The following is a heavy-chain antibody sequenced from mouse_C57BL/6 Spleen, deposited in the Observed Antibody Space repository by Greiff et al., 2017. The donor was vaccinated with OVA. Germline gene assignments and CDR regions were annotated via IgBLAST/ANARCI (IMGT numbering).Heavy chain of an antibody. V-gene: IGHV1-72*01. Sequence: QVQLQQPGAELAKPGASVKLSCKASGYTFTSYWMHWVKQRPGRGLEWIGRIDPNSGGTKYNEKFKSKATLTVDKPSSTAYMQLSSLTSEDSAVYYCARGGWLRPVYYYAMDYWGQGTSGTVSS. J-gene: IGHJ4*01. CDR2: IDPNSGGT. CDR3: ARGGWLRPVYYYAMDY. CDR1: GYTFTSYW. D-gene: IGHD2-2*01.